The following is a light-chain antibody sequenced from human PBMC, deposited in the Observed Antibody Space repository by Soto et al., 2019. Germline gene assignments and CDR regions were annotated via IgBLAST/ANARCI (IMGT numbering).Light chain of an antibody. CDR3: QHYGSSYS. CDR1: QSVSSSY. V-gene: IGKV3-20*01. J-gene: IGKJ1*01. CDR2: GAS. Sequence: EIVLTQSPGTLSLSPGERATLSCRASQSVSSSYLAWFQQKPGQAPRLLIYGASSRATGIPDRFSGGGSGTDFTLTISRLEPEDFAVYYWQHYGSSYSFGQGTKVDIK.